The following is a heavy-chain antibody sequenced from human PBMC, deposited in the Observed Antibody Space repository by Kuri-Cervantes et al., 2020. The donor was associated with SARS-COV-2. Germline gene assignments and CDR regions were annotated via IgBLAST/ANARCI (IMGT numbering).Heavy chain of an antibody. CDR3: TTLIDY. V-gene: IGHV3-73*01. CDR2: VRGKANNYAT. Sequence: GGSLRLSCEVSGFLFSDSAIHWVRQASGKGLEWVGRVRGKANNYATAYAVSVKGRFTISRDDSKNMAYLQMSSLKTEDTAVYYCTTLIDYWGQGALVTVSS. CDR1: GFLFSDSA. J-gene: IGHJ4*02.